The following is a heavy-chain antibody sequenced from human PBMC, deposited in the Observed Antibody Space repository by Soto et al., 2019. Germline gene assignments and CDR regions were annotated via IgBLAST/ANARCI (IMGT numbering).Heavy chain of an antibody. CDR2: INHSGST. CDR3: ARGRITMVRGVIRRGAFDI. V-gene: IGHV4-34*01. J-gene: IGHJ3*02. Sequence: SETLSLTCAVDGGSFSGYYWSWIRQPPGKGLEWIGEINHSGSTNYNPSLKSRATISVDTSKNQFSLKLSSVTAADTAVYYCARGRITMVRGVIRRGAFDIWGEGTMVTVSS. CDR1: GGSFSGYY. D-gene: IGHD3-10*01.